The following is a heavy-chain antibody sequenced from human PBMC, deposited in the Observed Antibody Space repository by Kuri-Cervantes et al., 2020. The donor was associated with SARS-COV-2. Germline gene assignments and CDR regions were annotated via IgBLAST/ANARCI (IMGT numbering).Heavy chain of an antibody. J-gene: IGHJ6*02. CDR3: AREDYYDSSGYYQGYYYGMDV. Sequence: ASVKVSCKASGYTFTSYYMHWVRQAPGQGLEWMGIINPSGGSTSYAQKFQGRVTITRDTSASTAYMELSSLRSEDTAVYYCAREDYYDSSGYYQGYYYGMDVWGQGTTVTVSS. CDR2: INPSGGST. D-gene: IGHD3-22*01. V-gene: IGHV1-46*01. CDR1: GYTFTSYY.